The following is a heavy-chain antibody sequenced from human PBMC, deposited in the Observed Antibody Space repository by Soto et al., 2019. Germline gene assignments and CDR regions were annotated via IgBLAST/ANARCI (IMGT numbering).Heavy chain of an antibody. J-gene: IGHJ4*02. D-gene: IGHD2-15*01. CDR1: GFTFSGYW. CDR2: INSGGSSV. CDR3: AGARAANNPFDY. Sequence: GGSLRLSCAASGFTFSGYWMHWVRQAPGKGLVWVSRINSGGSSVTYADSVKGRFTISRDNAKNTLYLQMNSLRADDTAGYYCAGARAANNPFDYWGQGTLVTVSS. V-gene: IGHV3-74*01.